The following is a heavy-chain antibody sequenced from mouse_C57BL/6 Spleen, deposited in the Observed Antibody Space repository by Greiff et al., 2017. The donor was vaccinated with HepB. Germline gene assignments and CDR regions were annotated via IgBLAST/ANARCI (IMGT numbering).Heavy chain of an antibody. CDR3: ARSSSLSWFAY. D-gene: IGHD1-1*01. CDR2: IYPGDGDT. J-gene: IGHJ3*01. CDR1: GYAFSSYW. Sequence: VQLQQSGAELVKPGASVKISCKASGYAFSSYWMNWVKQRPGKGLEWIGQIYPGDGDTNYNGKFKGKATLTAEKSSSTAYMQLSSLNSEDSAVDFFARSSSLSWFAYWGQGSLVTVSA. V-gene: IGHV1-80*01.